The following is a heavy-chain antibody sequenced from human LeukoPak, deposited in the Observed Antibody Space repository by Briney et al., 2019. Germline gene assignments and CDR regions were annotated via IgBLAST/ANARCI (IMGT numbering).Heavy chain of an antibody. CDR2: IYYSGST. V-gene: IGHV4-61*05. CDR1: GGSISSSSYY. J-gene: IGHJ3*02. Sequence: PSETLSLTCTVSGGSISSSSYYWSWIRQPPGTGLEWIGYIYYSGSTNYNPSLKSRVTISVDTSKNQFSLKLSSVTAADTAVYYCARRGRWSYAFDIWGQGTMVTVSS. CDR3: ARRGRWSYAFDI. D-gene: IGHD4-23*01.